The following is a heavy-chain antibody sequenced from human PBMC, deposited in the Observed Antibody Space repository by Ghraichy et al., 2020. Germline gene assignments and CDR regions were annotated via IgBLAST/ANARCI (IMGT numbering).Heavy chain of an antibody. CDR2: IYYSGST. V-gene: IGHV4-59*01. Sequence: SETLSLTCTVSGGSISSYYWSWIRQPPGKGLEWIGYIYYSGSTNYNPSLKSRVTISVDTSKNQFSLKLSSVTAADTAVYYCAKRWDDIAAPFQHWGQGTLVTVSS. J-gene: IGHJ1*01. D-gene: IGHD6-6*01. CDR1: GGSISSYY. CDR3: AKRWDDIAAPFQH.